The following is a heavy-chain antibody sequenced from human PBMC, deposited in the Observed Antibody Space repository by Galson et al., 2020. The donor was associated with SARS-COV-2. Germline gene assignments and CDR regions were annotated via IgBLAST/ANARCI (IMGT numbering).Heavy chain of an antibody. CDR3: ARDLRFGELLPVDY. CDR2: IWYDGSNK. J-gene: IGHJ4*02. Sequence: GGSLRLSCAASGFTFSSYGMHWVRQAPGKGLEWVAVIWYDGSNKYYADSVKGRFTISRDNSKNTLYLQMNSLRAEDTAVYYCARDLRFGELLPVDYWGQGTLVTVSA. CDR1: GFTFSSYG. D-gene: IGHD3-10*01. V-gene: IGHV3-33*01.